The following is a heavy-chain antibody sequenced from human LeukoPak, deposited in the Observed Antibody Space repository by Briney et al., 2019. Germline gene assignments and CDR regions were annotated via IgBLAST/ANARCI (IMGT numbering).Heavy chain of an antibody. CDR2: INPNTGGT. CDR3: AKDILFLEWPYAFDI. CDR1: GYTFTSYY. Sequence: ASVKVSCKASGYTFTSYYMNWVRQAPGQGLEWMGRINPNTGGTNYAQNFQGSVTMTRDTSITTVYMELSRLRAEDTAVYYCAKDILFLEWPYAFDIWGQGTMVTVSS. J-gene: IGHJ3*02. V-gene: IGHV1-2*06. D-gene: IGHD3-3*01.